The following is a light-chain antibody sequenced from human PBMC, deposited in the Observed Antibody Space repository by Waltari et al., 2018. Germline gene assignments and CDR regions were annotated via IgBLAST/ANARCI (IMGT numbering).Light chain of an antibody. V-gene: IGLV3-21*02. Sequence: SYVLTQPPSVSVAPGQTASVTCTGSNIGSKSVHWYQQRPGQAPVLVVSDDSDRPSGIPDRVSGSKSGHTATLSISGVEAGDEADFYCQVRGGADDFWVFGGGTRLTVL. CDR1: NIGSKS. CDR3: QVRGGADDFWV. J-gene: IGLJ3*02. CDR2: DDS.